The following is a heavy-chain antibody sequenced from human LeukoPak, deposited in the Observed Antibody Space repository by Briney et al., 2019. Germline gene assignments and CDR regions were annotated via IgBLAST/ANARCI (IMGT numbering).Heavy chain of an antibody. Sequence: ASVKVSCKASGYTFTSYGISWVRQAPGQGLEWMGWISAYNGNTNYAQKLQGRVTMTTDTSTSTAYMVLRSLRSDDTAVYYCARRGFYYGDFSLVYWGQGTLVTVSS. CDR1: GYTFTSYG. V-gene: IGHV1-18*01. J-gene: IGHJ4*02. D-gene: IGHD4-17*01. CDR2: ISAYNGNT. CDR3: ARRGFYYGDFSLVY.